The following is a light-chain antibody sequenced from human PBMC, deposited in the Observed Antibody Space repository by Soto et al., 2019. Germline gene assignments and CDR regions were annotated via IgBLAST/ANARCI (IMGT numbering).Light chain of an antibody. J-gene: IGLJ1*01. CDR1: SRDVDAYNY. CDR3: NSYAGSSYV. CDR2: GVS. Sequence: QSVLTQPGSVSGSPGQSITISCTGTSRDVDAYNYVSWYQQYPGKAPKLMIYGVSNRPSGVSNRFSGSKFGNTASLTISGLQADDEADYYCNSYAGSSYVFGTGTKVTVL. V-gene: IGLV2-14*01.